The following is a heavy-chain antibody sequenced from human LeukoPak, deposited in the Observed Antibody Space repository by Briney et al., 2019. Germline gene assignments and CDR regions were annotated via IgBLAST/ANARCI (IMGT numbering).Heavy chain of an antibody. V-gene: IGHV1-24*01. D-gene: IGHD6-13*01. J-gene: IGHJ4*02. CDR2: FDPEDGET. CDR3: ATDQQQLEKPPAY. CDR1: GYTLTELS. Sequence: ASVKVSCKVSGYTLTELSMHWVRQAPGKGLEWMGGFDPEDGETIYAQKFQGRVTMTEDTSTDTAYMELGSLRSEDTAVYYCATDQQQLEKPPAYWGQGTLVTVSS.